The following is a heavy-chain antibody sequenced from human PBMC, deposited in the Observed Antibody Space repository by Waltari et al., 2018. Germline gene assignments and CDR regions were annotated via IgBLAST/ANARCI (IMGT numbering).Heavy chain of an antibody. J-gene: IGHJ2*01. V-gene: IGHV1-69*12. D-gene: IGHD1-20*01. Sequence: QVQLVQSGAEVKKPGSSVKVSCKASGGTFSSYAISWVRQAPGQGLEWMGGIIPIFGTANYAQKFQGRVTITADESTSTAYMKLSSLRSEDTAVYYCARVSRLITGTTPDLWGRGTLVTVSS. CDR1: GGTFSSYA. CDR3: ARVSRLITGTTPDL. CDR2: IIPIFGTA.